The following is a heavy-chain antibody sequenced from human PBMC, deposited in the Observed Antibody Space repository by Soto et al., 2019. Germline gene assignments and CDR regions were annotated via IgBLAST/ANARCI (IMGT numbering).Heavy chain of an antibody. CDR3: ARDLFATVTTFGMDV. Sequence: GSLRLSCAASGFTFSSYWMSWVRQAPGKGLEWLANIKQDGSEKYYVDSVKGRFTISRDNAKNSLYLQMNSLRAEDTAVYYCARDLFATVTTFGMDVWGQGTTVTVSS. J-gene: IGHJ6*02. V-gene: IGHV3-7*05. D-gene: IGHD4-17*01. CDR1: GFTFSSYW. CDR2: IKQDGSEK.